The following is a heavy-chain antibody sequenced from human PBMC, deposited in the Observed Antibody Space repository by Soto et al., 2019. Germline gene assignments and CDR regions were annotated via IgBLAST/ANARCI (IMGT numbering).Heavy chain of an antibody. Sequence: AGGSLRLSCAASGFTFDDYAMHWVRQAPGKGLEWVSGISWNSGSIGYADSVKGRFTISRDNAKNSLYLQMNSLRAEDTALYYCAKGRYYYDSSGYYRFDYWGQGTLVTVSS. CDR2: ISWNSGSI. D-gene: IGHD3-22*01. J-gene: IGHJ4*02. CDR3: AKGRYYYDSSGYYRFDY. CDR1: GFTFDDYA. V-gene: IGHV3-9*01.